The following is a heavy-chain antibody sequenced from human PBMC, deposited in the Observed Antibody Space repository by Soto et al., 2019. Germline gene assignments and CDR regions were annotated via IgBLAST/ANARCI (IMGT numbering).Heavy chain of an antibody. D-gene: IGHD5-12*01. CDR2: IWYDGSNK. CDR1: GFTFSSYG. V-gene: IGHV3-33*01. J-gene: IGHJ5*02. CDR3: ARDCGCIYGYKVGCNWFDP. Sequence: QVQLVESGGGVVQPGRSLRLSCAASGFTFSSYGMHWVRQAPGKGLEWVAVIWYDGSNKYYADSVKGRFTIARDNSKNTLYLQMNSLRAEDTALYYCARDCGCIYGYKVGCNWFDPWGQGTLVTVYS.